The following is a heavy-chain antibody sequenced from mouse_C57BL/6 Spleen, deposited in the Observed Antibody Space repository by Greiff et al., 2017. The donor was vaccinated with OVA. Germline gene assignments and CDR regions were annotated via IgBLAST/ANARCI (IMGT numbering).Heavy chain of an antibody. J-gene: IGHJ2*01. CDR1: GYSITSGYY. D-gene: IGHD2-2*01. CDR2: ISYDGSN. Sequence: EESGPGLVKPSQSLSLTCSVTGYSITSGYYWNWLRQFPGNKLEWMGYISYDGSNNYNPSLKNRISITRDTSKNQFFLKLNSVTTEDTATYYCAREDYGYDEGYYFDYWGQGTTLTVSS. V-gene: IGHV3-6*01. CDR3: AREDYGYDEGYYFDY.